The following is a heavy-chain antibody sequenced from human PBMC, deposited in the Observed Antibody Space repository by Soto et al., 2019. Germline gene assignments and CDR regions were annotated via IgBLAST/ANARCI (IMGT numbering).Heavy chain of an antibody. CDR2: ISYEGSYK. D-gene: IGHD3-10*01. CDR3: ATGKSSGQVRGEFDS. CDR1: GFTFSSSG. Sequence: QVQLVESGGGVVQPGRSLRLSCAASGFTFSSSGMHWVRQTPGKGLEWVASISYEGSYKYHADFVKGRFTISRDHSKNTLYLQMKSLRAEDRAVYYGATGKSSGQVRGEFDSWGQGTLVTGSS. V-gene: IGHV3-30*03. J-gene: IGHJ4*02.